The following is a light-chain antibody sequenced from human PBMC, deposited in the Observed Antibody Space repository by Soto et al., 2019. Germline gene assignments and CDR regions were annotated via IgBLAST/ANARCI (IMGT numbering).Light chain of an antibody. V-gene: IGLV2-14*01. CDR3: SSYTSSSTLYV. Sequence: QSALTQPASVSGSPRQSITISCTGASSDVGGYTYVSWYQQHPGKAPKLIIYEVNNRPSGVSHRFSSSKSGNTASLTISGLQAEDEADYYCSSYTSSSTLYVFGTGTKVTVL. J-gene: IGLJ1*01. CDR2: EVN. CDR1: SSDVGGYTY.